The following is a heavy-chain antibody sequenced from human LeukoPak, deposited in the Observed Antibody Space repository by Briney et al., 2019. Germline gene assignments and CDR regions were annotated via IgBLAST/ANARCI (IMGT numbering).Heavy chain of an antibody. CDR2: MNQDGSEK. CDR1: GFTFSRYW. V-gene: IGHV3-7*01. Sequence: GGSLRLSFAVSGFTFSRYWLGWVRQAPGKGLEWVANMNQDGSEKYYVESVKGRFIISRDNAKNSLYLQMNSLRVDDTAVYYCARDRGPNTYDYWGQRTLVTVSS. CDR3: ARDRGPNTYDY. J-gene: IGHJ4*02. D-gene: IGHD3-10*01.